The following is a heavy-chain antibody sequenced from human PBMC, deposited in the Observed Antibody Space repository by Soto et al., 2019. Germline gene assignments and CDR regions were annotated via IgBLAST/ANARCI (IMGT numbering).Heavy chain of an antibody. CDR2: IIPIFGTA. V-gene: IGHV1-69*13. J-gene: IGHJ3*02. CDR3: ARLXRQYYYDSSGYWGAFDI. D-gene: IGHD3-22*01. Sequence: ASVKVSCKASGGTFSSYAISWVRQAPGQGLEWMGGIIPIFGTANYAQKFQGRVTITADESTSTAYMELSSLRSEDTAVYYCARLXRQYYYDSSGYWGAFDIWGQGTMVTVSS. CDR1: GGTFSSYA.